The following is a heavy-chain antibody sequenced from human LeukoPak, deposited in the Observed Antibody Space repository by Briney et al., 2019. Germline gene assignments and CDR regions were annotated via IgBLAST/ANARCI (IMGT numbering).Heavy chain of an antibody. CDR1: GFTFSNYA. CDR2: ISSSGGST. Sequence: GGSLRLSCAASGFTFSNYAMSWVRQAPGKGLEWVSSISSSGGSTFYADSVKGRFTISRDNSKNTLYAEMTSLRAEDTAVYYCATLASGYSSPFDYWGQGTLVTVSS. D-gene: IGHD6-13*01. V-gene: IGHV3-23*01. CDR3: ATLASGYSSPFDY. J-gene: IGHJ4*02.